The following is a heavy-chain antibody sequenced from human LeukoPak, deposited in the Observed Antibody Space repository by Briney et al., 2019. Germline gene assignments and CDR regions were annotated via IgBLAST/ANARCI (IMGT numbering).Heavy chain of an antibody. CDR2: INAGNGNT. Sequence: ASVKVSCKASGYTFTSYAMHWVRQAPGQRLEWMGWINAGNGNTKYSQKFQGRVTITRDTSASTAYMELSSLRSEDTAVYYCARDSDADYGDYFDYWGQGTLVTVSS. D-gene: IGHD4-17*01. J-gene: IGHJ4*02. V-gene: IGHV1-3*01. CDR3: ARDSDADYGDYFDY. CDR1: GYTFTSYA.